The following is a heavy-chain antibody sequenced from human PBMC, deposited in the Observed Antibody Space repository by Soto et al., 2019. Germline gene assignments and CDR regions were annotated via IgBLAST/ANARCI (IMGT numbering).Heavy chain of an antibody. CDR2: INHSGST. V-gene: IGHV4-34*01. Sequence: SETLSLTCAVYGGSFSGYYWSWIRQPPGKGLEWIGEINHSGSTNYNPSLKSRVTISVDTSKNQFSLKLSSVTAADTAVYYCARALTYYYGSGTTTAFDYWGQGTLVTVSS. D-gene: IGHD3-10*01. J-gene: IGHJ4*02. CDR3: ARALTYYYGSGTTTAFDY. CDR1: GGSFSGYY.